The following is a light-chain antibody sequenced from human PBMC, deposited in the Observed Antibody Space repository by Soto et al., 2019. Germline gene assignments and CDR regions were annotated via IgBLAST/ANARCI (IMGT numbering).Light chain of an antibody. CDR1: SSDLGGYNY. V-gene: IGLV2-14*01. CDR2: EVS. Sequence: QSVLTQPASVSGSPGQSITISCTGTSSDLGGYNYFSWYQQPPGKAPTLIIYEVSNRPSGVSDRFSGSKSDNTASLTISGLQDEDEADYYCSSYTTSTHVFGTGTKVNVL. CDR3: SSYTTSTHV. J-gene: IGLJ1*01.